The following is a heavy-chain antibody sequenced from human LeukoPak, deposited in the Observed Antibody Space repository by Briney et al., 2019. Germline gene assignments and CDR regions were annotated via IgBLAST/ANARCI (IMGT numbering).Heavy chain of an antibody. J-gene: IGHJ3*02. Sequence: SGTLSLTCAVSGGSLSSSNWWSWVRQPPGKGLEWIGEIYHSGSTNYNPSLKSRVTISVDKSKNQFSLKLSSVTAADTAVYYCARVGDYYDSSGYYYVGPFDIWGQGTMVTVSS. CDR1: GGSLSSSNW. CDR2: IYHSGST. V-gene: IGHV4-4*02. CDR3: ARVGDYYDSSGYYYVGPFDI. D-gene: IGHD3-22*01.